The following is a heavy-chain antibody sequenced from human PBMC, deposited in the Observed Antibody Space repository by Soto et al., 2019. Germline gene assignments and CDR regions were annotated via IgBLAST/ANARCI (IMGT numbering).Heavy chain of an antibody. CDR2: IYYSGST. Sequence: TLSLTCTVSGVSISSGGYYWSLIRQHPGKGLEWIGYIYYSGSTYYNPYLKSRVTISVDTSKNQFSLKLSSVTAADTAVYYCAREESSTRGRGFQPLGQGTLVNVSS. CDR3: AREESSTRGRGFQP. D-gene: IGHD2-2*01. J-gene: IGHJ5*02. CDR1: GVSISSGGYY. V-gene: IGHV4-31*03.